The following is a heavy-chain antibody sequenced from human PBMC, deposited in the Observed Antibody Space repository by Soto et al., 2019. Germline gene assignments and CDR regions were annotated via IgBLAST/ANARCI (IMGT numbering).Heavy chain of an antibody. V-gene: IGHV3-23*01. J-gene: IGHJ4*02. CDR3: AKDPPPPDIVVVPAAMDVAVRNFDY. CDR1: GFTFSSYA. D-gene: IGHD2-2*01. Sequence: GGSLRLSCAASGFTFSSYAMSWVRQAPGKGLEWVSAISGSGGSTYYADSVKGRFTISRDNSKNTLYLQMNSLRAEDTAVYYCAKDPPPPDIVVVPAAMDVAVRNFDYWGQGTLVTVSS. CDR2: ISGSGGST.